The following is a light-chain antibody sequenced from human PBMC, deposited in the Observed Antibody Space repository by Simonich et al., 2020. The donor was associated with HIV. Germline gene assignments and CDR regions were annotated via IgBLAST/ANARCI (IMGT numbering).Light chain of an antibody. Sequence: GKAPKFMIYEVSKRPSGVPDRLSGSKSGNTASLTISGLQAEDEADYYCSSYTSSSTWVFGGGTKLTVL. V-gene: IGLV2-18*02. J-gene: IGLJ3*02. CDR2: EVS. CDR3: SSYTSSSTWV.